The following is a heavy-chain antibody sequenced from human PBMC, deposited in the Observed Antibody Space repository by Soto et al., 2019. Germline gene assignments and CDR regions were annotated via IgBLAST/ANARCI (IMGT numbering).Heavy chain of an antibody. Sequence: GSSVMVSCKASGYTFTSYGISWVRQAPGQGLEWMGWISAYNGNTNYAQKLQGRVTMTTDTSTSTAYMELRSLRSDDTAVNYCARDRHRASMEFYYYCGMYVWG. J-gene: IGHJ6*02. V-gene: IGHV1-18*01. CDR2: ISAYNGNT. CDR3: ARDRHRASMEFYYYCGMYV. CDR1: GYTFTSYG. D-gene: IGHD2-2*01.